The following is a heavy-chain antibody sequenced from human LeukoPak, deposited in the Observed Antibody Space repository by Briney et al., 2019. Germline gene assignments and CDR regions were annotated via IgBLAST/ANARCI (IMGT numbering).Heavy chain of an antibody. CDR3: ARETPDSSGWD. Sequence: PGGSLRLSCAASGFTFSSYGMSWVRQAPGKGLEWVANIKQDGSEKNYVDSVKGRFTISRDNAKNSLSLQMNSLRAEDTAVYYCARETPDSSGWDWGQGTLVTVSS. J-gene: IGHJ4*02. D-gene: IGHD6-19*01. CDR1: GFTFSSYG. CDR2: IKQDGSEK. V-gene: IGHV3-7*01.